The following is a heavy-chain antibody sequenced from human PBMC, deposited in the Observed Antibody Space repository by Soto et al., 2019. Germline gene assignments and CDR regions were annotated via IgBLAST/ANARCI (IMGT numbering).Heavy chain of an antibody. CDR2: IDPKSGGT. D-gene: IGHD5-12*01. Sequence: QLVQSGAEVKKPGASVKVSCKTSGPTFIAYYIHWVRQAPGQGLEWMGWIDPKSGGTTYEQKFLGRVTMTRDASINTAYMELNRLTSDDTAVYYCARVSVDVPEWGQGTLHTVSS. J-gene: IGHJ4*02. V-gene: IGHV1-2*02. CDR3: ARVSVDVPE. CDR1: GPTFIAYY.